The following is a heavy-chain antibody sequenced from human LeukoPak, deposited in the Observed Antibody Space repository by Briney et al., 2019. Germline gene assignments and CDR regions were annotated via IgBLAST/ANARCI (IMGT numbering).Heavy chain of an antibody. CDR2: ISSSSSYI. Sequence: GGSLRLSCAASGFTFSSYSMNWVRQAPGKGLEWVSSISSSSSYIYYADSVKGRFTISRDNAKNSLYLQMNSLRAEDTAVYYCARAAGDFGSSGHYYMEVVYWGQGTLVTVSS. D-gene: IGHD3-22*01. CDR3: ARAAGDFGSSGHYYMEVVY. CDR1: GFTFSSYS. J-gene: IGHJ4*02. V-gene: IGHV3-21*01.